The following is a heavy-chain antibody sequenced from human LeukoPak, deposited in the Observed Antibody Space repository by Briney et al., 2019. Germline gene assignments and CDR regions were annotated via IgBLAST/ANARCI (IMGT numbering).Heavy chain of an antibody. CDR2: MYYNGNT. CDR1: GFSITTDGYY. CDR3: ASGPSGGDGYPLYFDY. V-gene: IGHV4-31*03. Sequence: PSQTLSLTCTVSGFSITTDGYYWSWIRQHPGKGLEWIGYMYYNGNTYYNPSLKSRITISADRSKNQFSLKLSSVTAADTAVYYCASGPSGGDGYPLYFDYWGQGTLVTVSS. D-gene: IGHD5-24*01. J-gene: IGHJ4*02.